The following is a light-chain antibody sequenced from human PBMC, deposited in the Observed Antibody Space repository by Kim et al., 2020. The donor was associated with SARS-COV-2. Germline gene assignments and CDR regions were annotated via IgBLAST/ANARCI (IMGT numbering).Light chain of an antibody. CDR1: NIGNEN. V-gene: IGLV3-21*04. J-gene: IGLJ2*01. CDR3: QVWDGNSDHVV. Sequence: APGKTAQMTCRGNNIGNENVHWYQQKPGQAPLLVIYYDADRTSGIPVRYSGSNSGSTSTLTISRVEAGDEADYYCQVWDGNSDHVVFGGGTQLTVL. CDR2: YDA.